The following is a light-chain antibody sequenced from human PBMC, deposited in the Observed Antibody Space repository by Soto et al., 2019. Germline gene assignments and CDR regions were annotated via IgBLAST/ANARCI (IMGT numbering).Light chain of an antibody. CDR2: EVS. CDR1: SSDVGGYNY. CDR3: SSYAGSNNFVV. V-gene: IGLV2-8*01. J-gene: IGLJ2*01. Sequence: QSVLTQPLSASGSPRQSVTISCTGTSSDVGGYNYVSWYQQHPGKAPKLMIYEVSKRPSGVPDRFSGSKSGNTASLTVSGLQAEDEADYYCSSYAGSNNFVVFGGGTKLTVL.